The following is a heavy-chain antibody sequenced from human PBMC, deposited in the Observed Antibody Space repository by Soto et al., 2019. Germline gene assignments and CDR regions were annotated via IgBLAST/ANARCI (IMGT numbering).Heavy chain of an antibody. CDR3: ARDSKWPGSYYYYGMDV. D-gene: IGHD5-12*01. CDR2: ISYDGSNK. CDR1: GFTFSSYA. V-gene: IGHV3-30-3*01. Sequence: QPGGSLRLSCAASGFTFSSYAMHWVRQAPGKGLEWVAVISYDGSNKYYADSVKGRFTISRNNSKNTLYLQMNSLRAEDTAVYYCARDSKWPGSYYYYGMDVWGQGTTVTVSS. J-gene: IGHJ6*02.